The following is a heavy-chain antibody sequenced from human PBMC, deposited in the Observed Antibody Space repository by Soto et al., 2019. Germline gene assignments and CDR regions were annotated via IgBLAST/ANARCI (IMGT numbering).Heavy chain of an antibody. CDR2: INPNSGGT. J-gene: IGHJ6*02. CDR1: GYTFTGYY. D-gene: IGHD6-13*01. CDR3: ARLGIAAAGYYGMDV. V-gene: IGHV1-2*02. Sequence: ASVKVSCKASGYTFTGYYMHWVRQAPGQGLEWMGWINPNSGGTNYAQKFQGRVTMTRDTSISTAYMELSRLRSDDTAVYYCARLGIAAAGYYGMDVWGQGTTVTVYS.